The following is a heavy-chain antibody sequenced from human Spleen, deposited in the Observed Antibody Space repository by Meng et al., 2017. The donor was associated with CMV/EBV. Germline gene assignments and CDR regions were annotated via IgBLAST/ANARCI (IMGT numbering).Heavy chain of an antibody. CDR1: GYTFTSYA. CDR2: INTNNAIP. Sequence: SGYTFTSYALSWVRQAPGQGLEWMGWINTNNAIPTYAQGFTERFVFSLDTSVSTTYLQISSLKAEDTAVYYCARVHSSGYYDPNDYWGQGTLVTVSS. CDR3: ARVHSSGYYDPNDY. J-gene: IGHJ4*02. V-gene: IGHV7-4-1*02. D-gene: IGHD3-22*01.